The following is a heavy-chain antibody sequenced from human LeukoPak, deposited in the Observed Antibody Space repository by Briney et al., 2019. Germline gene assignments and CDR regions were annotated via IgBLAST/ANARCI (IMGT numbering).Heavy chain of an antibody. V-gene: IGHV1-69*05. J-gene: IGHJ4*02. CDR2: IIPIFGTA. CDR3: ARYGRAVAGT. Sequence: SVKVSCKASGGTFSSYAISWVRQAPGQGLEWMGGIIPIFGTANYAQKFQGRVTITTDDSTSTAYMELSSLRSEDTAVYYCARYGRAVAGTWGQGTLVTVSS. CDR1: GGTFSSYA. D-gene: IGHD6-19*01.